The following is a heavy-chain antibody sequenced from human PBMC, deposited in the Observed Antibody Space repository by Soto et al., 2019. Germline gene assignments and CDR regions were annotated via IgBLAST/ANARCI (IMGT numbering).Heavy chain of an antibody. CDR3: ASIAVAGTVPS. D-gene: IGHD6-19*01. CDR2: IYCDDDK. J-gene: IGHJ5*02. Sequence: QITLKESGPTLVKPTQTLTLTCTFSGFSLSTSGVGVGWIRQPPGKALECLALIYCDDDKRYSPSLTSRLTITKDTSKNQVVLTMNNMDPVDTATYYCASIAVAGTVPSWGQGTLVTVSA. V-gene: IGHV2-5*02. CDR1: GFSLSTSGVG.